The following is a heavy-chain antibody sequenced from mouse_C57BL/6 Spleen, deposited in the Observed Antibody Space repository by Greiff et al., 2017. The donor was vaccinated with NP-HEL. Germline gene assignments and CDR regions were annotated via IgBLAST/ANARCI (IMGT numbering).Heavy chain of an antibody. CDR3: ARNDYGSSYLYYYAMDY. CDR2: IWSGGST. Sequence: QVQLQQSGPGLVQPSQSLSITCTVSGFSLTSYGVHWVRQSPGKGLEWLGVIWSGGSTDYNAAFISSLCISKDNSKIQFFFKMNSLQADDTAIYYCARNDYGSSYLYYYAMDYWGQGTSVTVSS. D-gene: IGHD1-1*01. CDR1: GFSLTSYG. V-gene: IGHV2-2*01. J-gene: IGHJ4*01.